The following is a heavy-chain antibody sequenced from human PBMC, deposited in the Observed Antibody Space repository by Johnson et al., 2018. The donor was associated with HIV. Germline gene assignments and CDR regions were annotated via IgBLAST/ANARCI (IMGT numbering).Heavy chain of an antibody. CDR3: AMEMATIRGYAFDI. D-gene: IGHD5-24*01. CDR1: GFTFSSYD. J-gene: IGHJ3*02. Sequence: VQLVESGGGVVQPGRSLRLSCAASGFTFSSYDMHWVRQAPGKGLEWVAFIRYDGSNKYYADSVKGRFTISRDNSKNTLYLQMNSLRAEDTAVYYCAMEMATIRGYAFDIWGQGTMVTVSA. CDR2: IRYDGSNK. V-gene: IGHV3-30*02.